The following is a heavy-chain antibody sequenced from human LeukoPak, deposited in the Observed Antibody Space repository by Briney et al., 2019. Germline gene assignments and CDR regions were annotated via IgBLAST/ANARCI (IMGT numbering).Heavy chain of an antibody. CDR3: AREENSSWSPVGY. CDR1: GFTYSSYG. Sequence: GGSLRLSCAASGFTYSSYGRHWVRQAPAKGLEWVAVIWYDGSNKYYADSVKGRFTISRDNSKNTLYLQMNSLRAEDTAVYYCAREENSSWSPVGYWGQGTLVTVSS. D-gene: IGHD6-13*01. J-gene: IGHJ4*02. V-gene: IGHV3-33*01. CDR2: IWYDGSNK.